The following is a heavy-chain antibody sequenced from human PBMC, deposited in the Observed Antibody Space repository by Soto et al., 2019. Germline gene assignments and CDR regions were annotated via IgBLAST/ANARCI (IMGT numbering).Heavy chain of an antibody. Sequence: QVQLQESGPGLVKPSETLSLTCTVSGPSITGYYWSWLRQPPGKGLEWIGYMFYDGSTNYNPSLRKRDTISVDTSKNQFSLELTSVIAADTAVYICATMSPPKNWFDSWGQGTLVTVSS. CDR2: MFYDGST. V-gene: IGHV4-59*01. CDR3: ATMSPPKNWFDS. J-gene: IGHJ5*01. CDR1: GPSITGYY.